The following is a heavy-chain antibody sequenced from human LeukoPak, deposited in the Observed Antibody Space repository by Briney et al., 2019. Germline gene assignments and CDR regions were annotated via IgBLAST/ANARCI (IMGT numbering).Heavy chain of an antibody. V-gene: IGHV1-2*02. J-gene: IGHJ4*02. D-gene: IGHD3-3*01. CDR1: GYTFTGYY. Sequence: ASVKVSCEASGYTFTGYYMHWVRQAPGQGLEWMGWINPNSGGTNSQKFQGRVTKTRDTSISTAYMELSRLRSDGTAVYYCARVVTIFGVAALGYWGQGTLVTVSS. CDR2: INPNSGGT. CDR3: ARVVTIFGVAALGY.